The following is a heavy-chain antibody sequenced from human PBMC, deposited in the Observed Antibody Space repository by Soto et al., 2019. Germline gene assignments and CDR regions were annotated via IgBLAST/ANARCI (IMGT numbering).Heavy chain of an antibody. CDR3: PREGGNIGTSDY. J-gene: IGHJ4*02. V-gene: IGHV1-18*01. Sequence: QVQMVQSGPEVKKPGASVKVSCKASGYAFTTYAVTWVRQAPGQGLEWMGWISPYNDNSYSAQKFQGRVTMTTEAPSSTAYRELRHLTPDNPALYYCPREGGNIGTSDYWGQETLVTVSS. D-gene: IGHD1-26*01. CDR1: GYAFTTYA. CDR2: ISPYNDNS.